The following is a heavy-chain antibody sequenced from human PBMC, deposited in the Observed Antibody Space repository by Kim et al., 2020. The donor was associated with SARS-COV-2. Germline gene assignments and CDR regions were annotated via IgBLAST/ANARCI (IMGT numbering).Heavy chain of an antibody. V-gene: IGHV3-23*01. CDR1: GFTFSSYA. CDR2: ISGSGGST. Sequence: GGSLRLSCAASGFTFSSYAMSWVRQAPGKGLEWVSAISGSGGSTYYADSVKGRFTISRDNSKNTLYLQMNSLRAEDTAVYYCAKGGYDYVWGSYRQWDYFDYWGQGTLLTVSS. D-gene: IGHD3-16*02. J-gene: IGHJ4*02. CDR3: AKGGYDYVWGSYRQWDYFDY.